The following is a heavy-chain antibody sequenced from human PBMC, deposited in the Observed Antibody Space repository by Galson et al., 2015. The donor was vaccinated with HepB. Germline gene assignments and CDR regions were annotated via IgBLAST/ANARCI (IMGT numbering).Heavy chain of an antibody. J-gene: IGHJ5*02. CDR2: ISYDGSNK. CDR3: ARDLARVVPAVRNWFDP. D-gene: IGHD2-2*01. V-gene: IGHV3-30-3*01. CDR1: GFTFSSYA. Sequence: SLRLSCAASGFTFSSYAMHWVRQAPGKGLEWVAVISYDGSNKYYADSVKGRFTISRDNSKNTLYLQMNSLRAEDTAVYYCARDLARVVPAVRNWFDPWGQGTLVTVSS.